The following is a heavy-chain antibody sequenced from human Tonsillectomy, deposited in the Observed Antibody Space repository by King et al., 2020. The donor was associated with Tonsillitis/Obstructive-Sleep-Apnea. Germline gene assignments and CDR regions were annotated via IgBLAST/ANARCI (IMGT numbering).Heavy chain of an antibody. Sequence: VQLQQWGAGLLKPSETLSLTCAVYGGSFSGYYWSWIRQPPGKGLEWIGEINHSGSTNYNPSLKSRVTISVDTSKNQFSLKLSSVTAADTAVYYWAREGDIVVVPDNWFDPWGQGTLVTVSS. CDR3: AREGDIVVVPDNWFDP. J-gene: IGHJ5*02. CDR1: GGSFSGYY. CDR2: INHSGST. D-gene: IGHD2-2*01. V-gene: IGHV4-34*01.